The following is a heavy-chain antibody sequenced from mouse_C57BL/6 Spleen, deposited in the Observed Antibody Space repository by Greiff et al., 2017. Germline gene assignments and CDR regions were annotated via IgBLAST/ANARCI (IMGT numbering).Heavy chain of an antibody. CDR3: AREGGVFTSVGADFDY. D-gene: IGHD1-1*01. CDR1: GYAFSSYW. Sequence: QVQLKQSGAELVKPGASVKISCKASGYAFSSYWMNWVKQRPGKGLEWIGQIYPGDGDTNYNGKFKGKATLTADKSSSTAYMQLSSLTSEDSAVYLCAREGGVFTSVGADFDYWGQGTTLTVSS. J-gene: IGHJ2*01. CDR2: IYPGDGDT. V-gene: IGHV1-80*01.